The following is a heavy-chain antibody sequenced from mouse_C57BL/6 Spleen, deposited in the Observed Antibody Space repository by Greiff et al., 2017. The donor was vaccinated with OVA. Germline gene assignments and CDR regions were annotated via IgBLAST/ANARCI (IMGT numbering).Heavy chain of an antibody. D-gene: IGHD2-1*01. CDR2: IHPNSGST. CDR3: ASYGNYADY. Sequence: QVQLKQPGAELVKPGASVKLSCKASGYTFTSYWMHWVKQRPGQGLEWIGMIHPNSGSTNYNEKFKSKATLTVDKSSSTAYMQLSSLTSEDSAVYYCASYGNYADYWGQGTTLTVSS. J-gene: IGHJ2*01. V-gene: IGHV1-64*01. CDR1: GYTFTSYW.